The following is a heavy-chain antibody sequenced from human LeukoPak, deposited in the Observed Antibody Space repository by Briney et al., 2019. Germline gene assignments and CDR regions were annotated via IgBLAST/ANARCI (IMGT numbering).Heavy chain of an antibody. D-gene: IGHD6-19*01. CDR2: LYSGGAT. Sequence: GGSLRLSCAASGFTVSSNYMSWVRQPAGKGLEWVSVLYSGGATFYADSVKGRFTISRDTSKNTLYLQMNDLRADDTAVYYCTKLKGWYGEGFFDYWGQGTPVTVSS. CDR3: TKLKGWYGEGFFDY. J-gene: IGHJ4*02. CDR1: GFTVSSNY. V-gene: IGHV3-53*01.